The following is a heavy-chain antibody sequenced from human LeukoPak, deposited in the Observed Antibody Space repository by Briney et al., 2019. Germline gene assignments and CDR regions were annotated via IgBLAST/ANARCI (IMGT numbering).Heavy chain of an antibody. CDR1: GGSISSGGYH. Sequence: SETLSLTCTVSGGSISSGGYHWSWIRQHPGKGLEWIGYIYYSGSTYYNPSLKSRVTISVDTSKNQFSLKLSSVTAADTAVYYCARDSSSWYRAFDIWGQGTMVTVSS. D-gene: IGHD6-13*01. J-gene: IGHJ3*02. CDR3: ARDSSSWYRAFDI. V-gene: IGHV4-31*03. CDR2: IYYSGST.